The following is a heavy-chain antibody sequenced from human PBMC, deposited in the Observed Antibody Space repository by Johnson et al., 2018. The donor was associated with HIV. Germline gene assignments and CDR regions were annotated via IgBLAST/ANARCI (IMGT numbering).Heavy chain of an antibody. V-gene: IGHV3-7*05. CDR2: IKQDGSEK. Sequence: VQLVESGGGLVQPGGSLRLSCEASGFTFSSYWMSWVRQAPGKGLEWVANIKQDGSEKYYVDSVKGRFTISRDNAKNLLYLQMNSLRAEDTAVYYCAKDWGIAAAGTDAFDIWGQGTMVTVSS. J-gene: IGHJ3*02. CDR3: AKDWGIAAAGTDAFDI. CDR1: GFTFSSYW. D-gene: IGHD6-13*01.